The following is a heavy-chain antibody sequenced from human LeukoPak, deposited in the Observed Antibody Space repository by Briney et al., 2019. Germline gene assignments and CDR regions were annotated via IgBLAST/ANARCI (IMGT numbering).Heavy chain of an antibody. CDR3: ARDIPYEVTFGGVTVMGSFVLDY. CDR1: GHSFTSYY. Sequence: ASVKVSCKASGHSFTSYYMHWVRRAPGQGLEWMGIINPSGGSTSYAQKFQGRVTLTRDTSTTTVYMELSSLRSEDTAVYYCARDIPYEVTFGGVTVMGSFVLDYWGQGTLVTVSS. V-gene: IGHV1-46*01. D-gene: IGHD3-16*02. J-gene: IGHJ4*02. CDR2: INPSGGST.